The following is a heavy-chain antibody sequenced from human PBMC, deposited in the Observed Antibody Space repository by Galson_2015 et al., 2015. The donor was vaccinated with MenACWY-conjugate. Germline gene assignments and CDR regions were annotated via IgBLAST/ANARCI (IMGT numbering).Heavy chain of an antibody. D-gene: IGHD6-19*01. CDR3: ARVSLAGVAVHFDY. J-gene: IGHJ4*02. Sequence: SLRLSCAASGFAVSNYYMGWVRQALGKGLEWVSIIYTSGIIYDADSVRSRFTISRDNRKNTLYLQMNSLTAEDTALYYCARVSLAGVAVHFDYWGQGSLVTVSS. CDR2: IYTSGII. CDR1: GFAVSNYY. V-gene: IGHV3-66*02.